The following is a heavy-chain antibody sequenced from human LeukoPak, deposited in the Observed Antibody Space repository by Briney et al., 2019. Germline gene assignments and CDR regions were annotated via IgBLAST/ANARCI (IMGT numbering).Heavy chain of an antibody. D-gene: IGHD2-2*02. J-gene: IGHJ6*03. Sequence: SETLSLTCTVSGGSISSSSYYWGWIRQPPGKGLEWIGSIYYSGSTNYNPSLMSRVTISVDTSKNQFSLKLSSVTAADTAVYYCARIGYCSSASCYTASRPYYYYYMDVWGKGITVTVSS. CDR1: GGSISSSSYY. CDR2: IYYSGST. CDR3: ARIGYCSSASCYTASRPYYYYYMDV. V-gene: IGHV4-39*07.